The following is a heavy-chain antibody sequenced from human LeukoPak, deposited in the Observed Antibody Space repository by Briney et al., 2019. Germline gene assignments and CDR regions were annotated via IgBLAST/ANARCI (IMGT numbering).Heavy chain of an antibody. J-gene: IGHJ4*02. CDR1: GASIRSYY. D-gene: IGHD2-8*01. CDR2: IYETGST. Sequence: SETLSLTCTVSGASIRSYYWSWIRQPPGKGLEWIGYIYETGSTNYNPSLKSRVTMSVDTSKNQFSLKLSSVTAADTAVYYCARGYKYCTNGVCPMAFDYWGQGTLVTVSS. V-gene: IGHV4-59*01. CDR3: ARGYKYCTNGVCPMAFDY.